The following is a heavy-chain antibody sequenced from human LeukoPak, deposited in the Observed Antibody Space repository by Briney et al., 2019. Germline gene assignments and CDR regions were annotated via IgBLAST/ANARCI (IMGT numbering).Heavy chain of an antibody. CDR3: ARARFETTVTTLVRKKDYYYYNMDV. V-gene: IGHV3-21*01. J-gene: IGHJ6*03. D-gene: IGHD4-17*01. Sequence: GGSLRLSCAASGFTFSSNNMTWVRQAPGKGLEWVSSITSGGPYTYYADSVKGRFTISRDNAKNSLYLQMNSLRAQDTAVYYCARARFETTVTTLVRKKDYYYYNMDVWGKGTTVTVSS. CDR2: ITSGGPYT. CDR1: GFTFSSNN.